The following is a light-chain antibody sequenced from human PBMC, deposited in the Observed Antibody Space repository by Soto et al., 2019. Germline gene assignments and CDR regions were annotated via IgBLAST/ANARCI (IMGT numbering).Light chain of an antibody. Sequence: QSALTQPRSVSGSPGQSVTISCTATGSDVGDSSHVSWYQLHPGKAPKLMIYEVNNRPSGVPDRFSGSKSGSTASLTISGLQAEDEAEYYCCLCLGSLTWLFGGGTKLTVL. V-gene: IGLV2-11*01. CDR1: GSDVGDSSH. J-gene: IGLJ3*02. CDR3: CLCLGSLTWL. CDR2: EVN.